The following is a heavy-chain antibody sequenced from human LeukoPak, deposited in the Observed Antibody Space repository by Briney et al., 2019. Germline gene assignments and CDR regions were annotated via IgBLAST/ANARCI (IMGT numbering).Heavy chain of an antibody. CDR2: ISKSGDWT. CDR3: AKMSGWELENYFFDY. V-gene: IGHV3-23*01. CDR1: GFTFRDYA. D-gene: IGHD1-26*01. Sequence: GGSLRLSCGASGFTFRDYAMSWVRQAPGKGLEWVSTISKSGDWTYYADSVKGRFTVSRDNSKNTLYVQMSSLRAGDTAVYYCAKMSGWELENYFFDYWGQGTLATVSS. J-gene: IGHJ4*02.